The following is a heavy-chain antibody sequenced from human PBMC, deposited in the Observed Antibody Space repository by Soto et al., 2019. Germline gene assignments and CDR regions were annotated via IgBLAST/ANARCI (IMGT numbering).Heavy chain of an antibody. Sequence: SETLSLTCTVSGGSIGSSSYFWGWIRQPLGKGLEWIASIHYNGNTYYNPSLKSRVTISADTSKNQFSLKLSSVTAADTAVYYCARPVGSTTLYNWFDPWGQGTLVTVSS. CDR3: ARPVGSTTLYNWFDP. J-gene: IGHJ5*02. CDR2: IHYNGNT. D-gene: IGHD2-2*01. V-gene: IGHV4-39*01. CDR1: GGSIGSSSYF.